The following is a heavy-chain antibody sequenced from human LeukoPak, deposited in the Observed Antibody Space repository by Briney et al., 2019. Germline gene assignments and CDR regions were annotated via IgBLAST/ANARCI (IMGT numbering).Heavy chain of an antibody. CDR3: AKLHYDSSGYFDPDAFDI. D-gene: IGHD3-22*01. CDR1: GFTFSDYF. J-gene: IGHJ3*02. V-gene: IGHV3-69-1*01. CDR2: ISSSGTG. Sequence: GGSLRLSCAASGFTFSDYFMSWIRQAPGKGLEWLSHISSSGTGYYTDSVKGRFTISRDNSKNTLYLQMNSLRAEDTAVYYCAKLHYDSSGYFDPDAFDIWGQGTMVTVCS.